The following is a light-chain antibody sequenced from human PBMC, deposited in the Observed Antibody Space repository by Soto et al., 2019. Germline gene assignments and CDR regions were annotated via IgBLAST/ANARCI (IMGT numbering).Light chain of an antibody. CDR2: KVS. CDR1: QSLVHSDGNTY. CDR3: MQATQYRPYT. V-gene: IGKV2-24*01. Sequence: DIVLTQNPLSSPVTLGQPASISCRSSQSLVHSDGNTYLSWLHQRPGQPPRLLIYKVSNRFSGVPDRFSGSGAATDYTLQISRVEAEDDGVYYCMQATQYRPYTFGQGTKLEIK. J-gene: IGKJ2*01.